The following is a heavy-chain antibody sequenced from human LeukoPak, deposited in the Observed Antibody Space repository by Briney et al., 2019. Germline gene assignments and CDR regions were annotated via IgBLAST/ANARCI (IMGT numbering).Heavy chain of an antibody. Sequence: RASVKLSCTASGYAFTGYDINWGGRAPRQGLEWMGWMDPNSGGRIYAKKFQGRVTMTRDTSITTAYMELSRLRSDDTAVYYCARGGVDIVATIGSYYFDYWGQGTLVTVSS. CDR1: GYAFTGYD. V-gene: IGHV1-2*02. CDR2: MDPNSGGR. J-gene: IGHJ4*02. CDR3: ARGGVDIVATIGSYYFDY. D-gene: IGHD5-12*01.